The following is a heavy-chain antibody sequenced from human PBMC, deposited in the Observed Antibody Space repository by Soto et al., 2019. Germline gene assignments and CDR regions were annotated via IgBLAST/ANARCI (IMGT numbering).Heavy chain of an antibody. CDR3: ARDSYYYDSSGYYYIDY. D-gene: IGHD3-22*01. Sequence: LRLSCAASGFTVSSNYMSWVRQAPGKGLEWVSVIYSGGSTYYADSVKGRFTISRDNSKNTLYLQMNSLRAEDTAVYYCARDSYYYDSSGYYYIDYWGQGTLVTVSS. CDR1: GFTVSSNY. J-gene: IGHJ4*02. CDR2: IYSGGST. V-gene: IGHV3-66*01.